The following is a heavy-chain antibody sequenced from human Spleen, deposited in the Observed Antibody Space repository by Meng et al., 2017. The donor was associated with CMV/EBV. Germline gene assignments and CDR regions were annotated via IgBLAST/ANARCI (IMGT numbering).Heavy chain of an antibody. J-gene: IGHJ4*02. CDR3: ARALDHDYHDYYFDL. Sequence: GESLKISCAASGFIVSSDNMNWVRQSPGKGLEWVSILYIVGSTSYAASVKGRFTISRDISKNTLNLQMNSLGDEDTAIYYCARALDHDYHDYYFDLWGQGTLVTVSS. CDR2: LYIVGST. V-gene: IGHV3-53*01. D-gene: IGHD4-17*01. CDR1: GFIVSSDN.